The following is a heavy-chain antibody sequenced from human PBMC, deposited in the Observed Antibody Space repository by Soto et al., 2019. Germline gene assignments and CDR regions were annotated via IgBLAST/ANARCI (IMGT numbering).Heavy chain of an antibody. J-gene: IGHJ5*02. CDR1: GYSISSGYY. Sequence: SETLSLTCGVSGYSISSGYYWGWLRQPPGKGLEWIGSVYHSGTTYSNPSLKSRVTIWLDTSKNLFSLKLSSVTAADTAMYYCTRSLFSSSWFAGSWGQGILVTVSS. D-gene: IGHD6-13*01. V-gene: IGHV4-38-2*01. CDR3: TRSLFSSSWFAGS. CDR2: VYHSGTT.